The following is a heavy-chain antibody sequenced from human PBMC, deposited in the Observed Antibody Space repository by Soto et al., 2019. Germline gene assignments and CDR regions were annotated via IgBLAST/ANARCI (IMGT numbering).Heavy chain of an antibody. V-gene: IGHV4-31*03. D-gene: IGHD2-15*01. CDR2: FHYTGST. CDR3: ARDRARVAVPYRADLGAFDI. J-gene: IGHJ3*02. CDR1: GGSISRGGYY. Sequence: SETLSLTCTVSGGSISRGGYYWNWIRQHPGKGREWIGYFHYTGSTHYNAPLKSRVTISADTSKNQFSLKLTSVTAADTAVYYCARDRARVAVPYRADLGAFDIWGQGTMVTASS.